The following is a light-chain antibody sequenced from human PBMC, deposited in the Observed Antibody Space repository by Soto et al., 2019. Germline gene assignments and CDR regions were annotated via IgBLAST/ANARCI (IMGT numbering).Light chain of an antibody. CDR3: QQYHVFYS. J-gene: IGKJ2*03. CDR1: QDISNY. V-gene: IGKV1-16*01. Sequence: IQMTQTPSSLSASVGDRVTITFQASQDISNYLNWFQLKPGKAPKLLIYDASSLESGVPSRFSGSGSGTEFTLTISSLHPDDFATYYCQQYHVFYSFGQGTKVDI. CDR2: DAS.